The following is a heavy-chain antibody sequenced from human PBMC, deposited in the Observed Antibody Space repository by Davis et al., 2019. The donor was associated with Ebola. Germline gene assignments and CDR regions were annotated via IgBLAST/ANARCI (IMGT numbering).Heavy chain of an antibody. Sequence: PGGSLRLSCAASGFTFSSYAMHWVRQAPGKGLEWVAVISYDGSNKYYADSVKGRFTISRDNSKNTLYLQMNSLRAEDTAVYYCAKDRGWELLFWYWGQGTLVTVSS. V-gene: IGHV3-30-3*01. CDR2: ISYDGSNK. J-gene: IGHJ4*02. CDR1: GFTFSSYA. CDR3: AKDRGWELLFWY. D-gene: IGHD1-26*01.